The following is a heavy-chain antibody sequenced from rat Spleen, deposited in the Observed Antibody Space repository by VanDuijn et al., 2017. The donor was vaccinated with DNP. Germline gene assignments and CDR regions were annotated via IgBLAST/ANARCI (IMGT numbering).Heavy chain of an antibody. V-gene: IGHV5S10*01. Sequence: EVQLVESGGGLVQPGRSLKLSCAASGFTFSDYNMAWVRQAPKKGLEWVATIIYDGSRTYYRDSVKGRFTISRDNAKNTQYLQMDSLRSEDTATYYCARHLLLQWWDFDYWGQGVRVTVYS. CDR1: GFTFSDYN. CDR2: IIYDGSRT. D-gene: IGHD1-1*01. CDR3: ARHLLLQWWDFDY. J-gene: IGHJ2*01.